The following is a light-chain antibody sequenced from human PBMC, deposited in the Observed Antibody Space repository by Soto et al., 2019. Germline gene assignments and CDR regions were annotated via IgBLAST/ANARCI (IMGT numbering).Light chain of an antibody. CDR3: SSYTSSSTRV. V-gene: IGLV2-14*01. Sequence: QSVLTLPASVSGSPGQSITISCTGTSSDVGGVSWYQQHPGKAPKLMIYDVSNRPSGVSNRFSGSKSGNTASLTISGLQAEDEADYYCSSYTSSSTRVFGTGTKLTVL. CDR1: SSDVGG. CDR2: DVS. J-gene: IGLJ1*01.